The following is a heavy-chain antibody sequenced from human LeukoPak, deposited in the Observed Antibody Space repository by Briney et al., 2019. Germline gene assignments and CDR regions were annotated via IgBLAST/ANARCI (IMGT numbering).Heavy chain of an antibody. J-gene: IGHJ4*02. Sequence: PGGSLRLSCAASGFTFSSHWMSWVRQAPGKGLEWVANTKEDGKEKYYVDSAKGRFTISRDNAKNSLYLQMNSLRAEDTAVYHCARHLIGTRTFDYWGQGTLVTVSS. CDR3: ARHLIGTRTFDY. V-gene: IGHV3-7*01. CDR2: TKEDGKEK. CDR1: GFTFSSHW. D-gene: IGHD2-2*01.